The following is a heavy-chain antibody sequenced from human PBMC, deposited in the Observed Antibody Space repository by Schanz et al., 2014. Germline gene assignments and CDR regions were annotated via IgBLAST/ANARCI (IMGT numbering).Heavy chain of an antibody. D-gene: IGHD4-17*01. Sequence: QVQLVQSGAEVKKPGASVRVSCKASGYTFTGYYMNWVRQAPGQGLEWMGWINPNSGGTDYAQKFQGRVTMTSDTSISTAYMVLSRLRSDDTAIYYCARDGGWPTVTTGYYGMDVWGQGTTVTVSS. CDR2: INPNSGGT. J-gene: IGHJ6*02. CDR3: ARDGGWPTVTTGYYGMDV. CDR1: GYTFTGYY. V-gene: IGHV1-2*02.